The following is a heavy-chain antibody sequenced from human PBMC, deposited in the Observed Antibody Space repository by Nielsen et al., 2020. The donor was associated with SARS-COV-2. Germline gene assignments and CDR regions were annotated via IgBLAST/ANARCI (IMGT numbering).Heavy chain of an antibody. J-gene: IGHJ4*02. CDR2: IKLDGSEK. V-gene: IGHV3-7*01. CDR3: ARVGYYGDPEYLDY. CDR1: GFTFSSYS. D-gene: IGHD3-10*01. Sequence: GGSLRLSCAASGFTFSSYSMNWVRQAHGKGMGWVGNIKLDGSEKYYVDSVKGRFTISRDNARNTLYLQMNSLRVEDTAVYYCARVGYYGDPEYLDYWGQGALVTVSS.